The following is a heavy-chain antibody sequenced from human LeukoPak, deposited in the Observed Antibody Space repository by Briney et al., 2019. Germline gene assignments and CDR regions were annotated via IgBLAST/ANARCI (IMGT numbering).Heavy chain of an antibody. D-gene: IGHD3-3*01. Sequence: ASVKVSCKASGYTFTGYYMHWVRQAPGQGLEWMGWINPNSGGTNYAQKLQGRVTMTTDTSTSTAYMELRSLRSDDTAVYYCARVIFLEWLWQPTGSYYFDYWGQGTLVTVSS. V-gene: IGHV1-2*02. J-gene: IGHJ4*02. CDR3: ARVIFLEWLWQPTGSYYFDY. CDR1: GYTFTGYY. CDR2: INPNSGGT.